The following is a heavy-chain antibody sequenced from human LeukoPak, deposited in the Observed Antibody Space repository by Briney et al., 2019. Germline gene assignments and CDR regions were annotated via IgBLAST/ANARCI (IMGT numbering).Heavy chain of an antibody. D-gene: IGHD3-22*01. CDR2: INHSGST. J-gene: IGHJ3*02. CDR1: GGSFSGYY. V-gene: IGHV4-34*01. CDR3: AGTSRYYYDSSGSRAFDI. Sequence: SETLSLTCAVYGGSFSGYYWSWIRQPPGKGLEWIGEINHSGSTNYNPSLKSRVTISVDTSKNQFSLKLSSVTAADTAVYYCAGTSRYYYDSSGSRAFDIRGQGTMVTVSS.